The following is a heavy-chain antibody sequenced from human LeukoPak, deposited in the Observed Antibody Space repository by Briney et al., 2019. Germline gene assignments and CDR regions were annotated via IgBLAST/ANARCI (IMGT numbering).Heavy chain of an antibody. CDR3: ARHAKYYDTLTGDYSAAYYFDY. Sequence: SETLSLTCTVSGGSISSYYWSWIRQPPGKGLEWIGYIYYSGSTNYNPSLKSRVTISVDTSKNQFSLKLSSVTAADTAIYYCARHAKYYDTLTGDYSAAYYFDYWGRGTLVTVSS. J-gene: IGHJ4*02. V-gene: IGHV4-59*01. CDR2: IYYSGST. D-gene: IGHD3-9*01. CDR1: GGSISSYY.